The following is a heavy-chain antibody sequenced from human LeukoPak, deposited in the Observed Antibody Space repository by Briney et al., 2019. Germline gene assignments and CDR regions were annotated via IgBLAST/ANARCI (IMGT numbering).Heavy chain of an antibody. CDR3: ARDGHRRYHYDSSGREDAFDI. CDR1: GYTFTSYG. V-gene: IGHV1-18*01. J-gene: IGHJ3*02. CDR2: ISPYNGNT. D-gene: IGHD3-22*01. Sequence: ASVKVSCKASGYTFTSYGISWVRQAPGQGLEWMGWISPYNGNTNFAQKLQGRVTMTTDTSTSTAYMELRSLTSDDTAVYYCARDGHRRYHYDSSGREDAFDIWGQGTMVTVSS.